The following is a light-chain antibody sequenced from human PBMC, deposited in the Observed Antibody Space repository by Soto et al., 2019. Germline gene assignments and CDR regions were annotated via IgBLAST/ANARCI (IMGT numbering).Light chain of an antibody. J-gene: IGKJ3*01. Sequence: DIQMTQSPSTLSASVGDRVNITCRASETINTWLAWYQQKPGKAPNLLIYGASTLQTGVPSRFSDSGSGTEFTLTISSLQTDDFATYYCQQYNSYFVTFGPGTKVDV. CDR3: QQYNSYFVT. CDR1: ETINTW. CDR2: GAS. V-gene: IGKV1-5*03.